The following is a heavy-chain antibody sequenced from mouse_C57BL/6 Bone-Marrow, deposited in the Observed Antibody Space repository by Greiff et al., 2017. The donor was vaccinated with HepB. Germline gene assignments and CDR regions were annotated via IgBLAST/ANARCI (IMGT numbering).Heavy chain of an antibody. J-gene: IGHJ4*01. CDR3: ARSAHLQYYGSSYRAMDY. CDR1: GYTFTDYY. Sequence: VQLQQSGPVLVKPGASVKMSCKASGYTFTDYYMNWVKQSHGKSLEWIGVLNPYNGGTSYNQKFKGKATLTVDKSSSTAYMELNSLTSEDSAVYYCARSAHLQYYGSSYRAMDYGGQGTSVTVSS. CDR2: LNPYNGGT. D-gene: IGHD1-1*01. V-gene: IGHV1-19*01.